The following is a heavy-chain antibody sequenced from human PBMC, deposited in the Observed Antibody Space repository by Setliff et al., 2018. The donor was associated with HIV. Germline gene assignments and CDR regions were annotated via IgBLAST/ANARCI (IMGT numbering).Heavy chain of an antibody. Sequence: SETLSLTCTVSGGSITYSSYYWGWIRQPPGKGLEWIGCIYYSGSAYYNPSLQRRVTISVDTSKNQVSLKLNSMTAADTAVYFCARLGYSGSLVGAFDIWGQGTMVTVSS. CDR2: IYYSGSA. D-gene: IGHD1-26*01. CDR3: ARLGYSGSLVGAFDI. J-gene: IGHJ3*02. V-gene: IGHV4-39*07. CDR1: GGSITYSSYY.